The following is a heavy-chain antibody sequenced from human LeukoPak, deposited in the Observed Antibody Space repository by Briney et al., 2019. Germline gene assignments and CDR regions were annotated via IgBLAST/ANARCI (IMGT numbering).Heavy chain of an antibody. Sequence: PGGSLRLSCAASGFTFSDYYMSWIRQAPGKGLEWVSYISSSGSTIYYADSVKGRFTIPRDNAKNSLYLQMNSLRAEDTAVYYCAREYGSGSYSFDYWGQGTLVTVSS. J-gene: IGHJ4*02. D-gene: IGHD3-10*01. CDR1: GFTFSDYY. CDR3: AREYGSGSYSFDY. V-gene: IGHV3-11*01. CDR2: ISSSGSTI.